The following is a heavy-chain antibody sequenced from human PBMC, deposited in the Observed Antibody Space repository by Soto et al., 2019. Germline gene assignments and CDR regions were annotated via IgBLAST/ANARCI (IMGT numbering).Heavy chain of an antibody. CDR3: AKIGETYTVHDWYFDL. J-gene: IGHJ2*01. D-gene: IGHD4-17*01. CDR1: GFTFDDYT. Sequence: EVQLVESGGVVVQPGGSLRLSCAASGFTFDDYTMHWVRQAPGKGLEWVSLISWDGGSTYYADSVKGRFTISRDNSNNSLYLQMNSLRTEDTALYYCAKIGETYTVHDWYFDLWGRGTLVTVSS. CDR2: ISWDGGST. V-gene: IGHV3-43*01.